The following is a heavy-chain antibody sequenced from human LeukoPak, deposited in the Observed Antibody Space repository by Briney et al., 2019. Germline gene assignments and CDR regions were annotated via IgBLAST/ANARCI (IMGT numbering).Heavy chain of an antibody. Sequence: ASVKVSCKASGYTFTGYYMHWVRQAPGQGLEWMGWINPNSGGTNYAQKFQGRVTMTRDTSISTAYMELSRLRSDDTAVYYCARVGEVNSGSYYDFDYWGQGTLVTVSS. CDR2: INPNSGGT. CDR3: ARVGEVNSGSYYDFDY. D-gene: IGHD1-26*01. J-gene: IGHJ4*02. CDR1: GYTFTGYY. V-gene: IGHV1-2*02.